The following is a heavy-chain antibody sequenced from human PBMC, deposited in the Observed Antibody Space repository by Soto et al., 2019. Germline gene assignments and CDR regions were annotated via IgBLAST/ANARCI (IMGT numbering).Heavy chain of an antibody. CDR2: IGGRGGNA. CDR1: GFSFIDYA. D-gene: IGHD2-21*02. Sequence: GGSLRLFCAASGFSFIDYAINWVRQVPGRGLEYVAGIGGRGGNAFYADSMKGRFSISRDNSKNTVYLHMHNLRVDDSAMYYCAKARHSGDFAGSYDSWGQGTLVTVSS. J-gene: IGHJ5*02. V-gene: IGHV3-23*01. CDR3: AKARHSGDFAGSYDS.